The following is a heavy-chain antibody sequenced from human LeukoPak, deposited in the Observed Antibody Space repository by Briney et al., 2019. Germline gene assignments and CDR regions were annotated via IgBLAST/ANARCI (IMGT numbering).Heavy chain of an antibody. J-gene: IGHJ5*02. Sequence: NASETLSLTCTVSGGSISSYYWRWIRQPAGKGREWVGHIYRSGSTNYNPSLKSRVTISVDTSKNQFSLKLGSVTAADTAVYYCARVSLAYYDSSGYYNWFDPWGQGTLVTVSS. CDR2: IYRSGST. CDR1: GGSISSYY. D-gene: IGHD3-22*01. CDR3: ARVSLAYYDSSGYYNWFDP. V-gene: IGHV4-4*07.